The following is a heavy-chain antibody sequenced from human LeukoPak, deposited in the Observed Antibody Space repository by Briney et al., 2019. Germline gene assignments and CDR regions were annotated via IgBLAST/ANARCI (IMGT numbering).Heavy chain of an antibody. J-gene: IGHJ4*02. CDR3: ARGGGYYAIDY. V-gene: IGHV3-53*01. CDR1: GFTFSSYG. D-gene: IGHD1-26*01. CDR2: VYSDDTT. Sequence: PGRSLRLSCAASGFTFSSYGMHWVRQAPGKGLEWVSVVYSDDTTYYADSVKGRFTISRDNSKNTLYLQMNNLRAEDTAVYYCARGGGYYAIDYWGQGTLVTVSS.